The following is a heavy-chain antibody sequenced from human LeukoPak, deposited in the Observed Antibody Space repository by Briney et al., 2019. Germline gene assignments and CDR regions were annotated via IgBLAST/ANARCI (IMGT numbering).Heavy chain of an antibody. D-gene: IGHD3-22*01. CDR1: GFTFSTYS. CDR2: ISSSSSTI. J-gene: IGHJ4*02. CDR3: AKSSYYDSSGYYREYYFDY. Sequence: GGPLRLSCAASGFTFSTYSMNWVRQAPGKGLEWVSYISSSSSTIYYADSVKGRFTISRDNAKNSLYLQMNSLRAEDTAVYYCAKSSYYDSSGYYREYYFDYWGQGTLVTVSS. V-gene: IGHV3-48*01.